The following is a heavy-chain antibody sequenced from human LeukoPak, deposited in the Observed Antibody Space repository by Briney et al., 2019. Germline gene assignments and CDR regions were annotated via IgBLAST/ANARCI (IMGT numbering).Heavy chain of an antibody. CDR2: INSDGSST. CDR3: ARDLRGSNGYPFDY. CDR1: GFTFEDYG. D-gene: IGHD5-18*01. V-gene: IGHV3-74*01. Sequence: GGSLRLSCEGFGFTFEDYGMNWVRQAPGKGLVWVSRINSDGSSTSYADSVKGRFTISRDNAKNTLYLQMNSLRAEDTAVYYCARDLRGSNGYPFDYWGQGTLVTVSS. J-gene: IGHJ4*02.